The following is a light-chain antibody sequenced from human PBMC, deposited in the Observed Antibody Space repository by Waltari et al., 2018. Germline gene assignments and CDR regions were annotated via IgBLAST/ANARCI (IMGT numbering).Light chain of an antibody. V-gene: IGKV2-30*02. CDR3: MQGTHWPLT. J-gene: IGKJ4*01. CDR2: RVS. CDR1: RSLVHPDGNTF. Sequence: TQSPLSLPVTLGQPASISCKSSRSLVHPDGNTFFYWYHPRPGQSPRRLIYRVSNRDSGVPDRFSGSGSGTDFTLRISRVEAEDVGIYYCMQGTHWPLTFGGGTKVEIK.